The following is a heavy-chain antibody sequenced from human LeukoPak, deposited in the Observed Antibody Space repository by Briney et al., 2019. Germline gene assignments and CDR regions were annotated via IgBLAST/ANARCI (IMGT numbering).Heavy chain of an antibody. CDR3: ASTYYYDSSGYYWGVHFDY. CDR1: GYTFTGYY. CDR2: IIPILGIA. D-gene: IGHD3-22*01. Sequence: ASVKVSCKASGYTFTGYYMHWVRQAPGQGLEWMGRIIPILGIANYAQKFQGRVTITADKSTSTAYMELSSLRSEDTAVYYCASTYYYDSSGYYWGVHFDYWGQGTLVTVSS. V-gene: IGHV1-69*02. J-gene: IGHJ4*02.